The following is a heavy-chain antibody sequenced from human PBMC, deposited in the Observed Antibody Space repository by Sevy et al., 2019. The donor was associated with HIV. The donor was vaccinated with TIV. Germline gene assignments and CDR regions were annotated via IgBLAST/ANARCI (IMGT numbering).Heavy chain of an antibody. CDR1: GVTFSSYA. D-gene: IGHD3-9*01. Sequence: GGSLRLSCAASGVTFSSYAMSWVRQTPGKGLEWVSAISGSGGSTYYADSVKGRFTISRDNSKNTLYLQMNSLRAEDSAVYYCAKGYYDILTGYYLYGMDVWGQGITVTVSS. V-gene: IGHV3-23*01. CDR2: ISGSGGST. J-gene: IGHJ6*02. CDR3: AKGYYDILTGYYLYGMDV.